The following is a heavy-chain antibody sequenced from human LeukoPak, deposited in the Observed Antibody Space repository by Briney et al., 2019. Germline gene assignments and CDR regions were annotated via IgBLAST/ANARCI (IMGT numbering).Heavy chain of an antibody. CDR1: GGTSSSYA. J-gene: IGHJ4*02. V-gene: IGHV1-69*05. CDR2: IIPIFGTA. Sequence: ASVKVSCKASGGTSSSYAISWVRQAPGQGLEWMGRIIPIFGTANYAQKFQGRVTITTDESTSTAYMELSSLRSEDTAVYYCARPHYYDSSGYFDWGQGTLVTVSS. CDR3: ARPHYYDSSGYFD. D-gene: IGHD3-22*01.